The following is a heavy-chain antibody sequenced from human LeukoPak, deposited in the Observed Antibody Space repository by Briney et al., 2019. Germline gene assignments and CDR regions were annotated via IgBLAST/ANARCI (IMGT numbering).Heavy chain of an antibody. CDR3: ARDLGGDRSFDY. CDR1: GFTFSSYW. V-gene: IGHV3-74*01. D-gene: IGHD2-21*02. Sequence: PGGSLRLSCAASGFTFSSYWMHWVRQAPGKGLLWVSRINSDGSSRSYADSVKGRFTISRDNAKNTLYLQMNSLRAEDTAVYYCARDLGGDRSFDYWGQGTLVTVSS. J-gene: IGHJ4*02. CDR2: INSDGSSR.